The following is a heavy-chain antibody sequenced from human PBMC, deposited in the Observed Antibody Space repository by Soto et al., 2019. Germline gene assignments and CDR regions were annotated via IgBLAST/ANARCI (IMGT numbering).Heavy chain of an antibody. V-gene: IGHV4-34*01. J-gene: IGHJ6*02. Sequence: ASETLSLTCAVYGGSFSGYYWSWIRQPPGKWLEWIGEINHSGSTNYNPSLKSRVTISVDTSKNQFSLKLSSVTAADTAVYYCARDQQGYSYGYLYYYYGMDVWGQGTTVTVSS. CDR2: INHSGST. CDR3: ARDQQGYSYGYLYYYYGMDV. D-gene: IGHD5-18*01. CDR1: GGSFSGYY.